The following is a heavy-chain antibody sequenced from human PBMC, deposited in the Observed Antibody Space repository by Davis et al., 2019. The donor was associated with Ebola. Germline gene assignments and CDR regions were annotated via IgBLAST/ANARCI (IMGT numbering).Heavy chain of an antibody. Sequence: SVKVSCKASGGTFSSYAISWVRQAPGQGLEWMGGIIPIFGTANYAQKFQGRVTITADKSTSTAYMELSSLRSEDTAVYYCARMIWDYYYMDVWGKGTTVTVSS. D-gene: IGHD3/OR15-3a*01. V-gene: IGHV1-69*06. CDR2: IIPIFGTA. J-gene: IGHJ6*03. CDR3: ARMIWDYYYMDV. CDR1: GGTFSSYA.